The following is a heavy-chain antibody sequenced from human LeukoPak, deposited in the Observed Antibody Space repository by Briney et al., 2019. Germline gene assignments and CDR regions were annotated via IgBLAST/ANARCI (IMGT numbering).Heavy chain of an antibody. CDR3: ARVHGSWYRAFFDY. D-gene: IGHD6-13*01. CDR2: IYYSGST. CDR1: GGSISSGGYY. V-gene: IGHV4-31*03. Sequence: SQTLSLTCTVSGGSISSGGYYWSWIRQHPGKGLEWIGYIYYSGSTYYNPSLKSRVTISVDTSKNQFSLKLSSVTAADTAVYYCARVHGSWYRAFFDYWGQGTLVTVSS. J-gene: IGHJ4*02.